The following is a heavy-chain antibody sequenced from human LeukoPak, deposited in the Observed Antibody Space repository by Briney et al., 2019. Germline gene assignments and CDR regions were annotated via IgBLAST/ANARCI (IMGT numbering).Heavy chain of an antibody. CDR1: GGSISSYY. CDR3: ARRGGGGGLLFDY. J-gene: IGHJ4*02. CDR2: IYYSGST. D-gene: IGHD2-21*01. V-gene: IGHV4-59*08. Sequence: SETLSLTCSVSGGSISSYYWSWIRQPPGKGLEWIGYIYYSGSTNYNPSLKSRVTISVDTSKNQFSLRLSSVTAADTAVYYCARRGGGGGLLFDYWGQGTLVTVSS.